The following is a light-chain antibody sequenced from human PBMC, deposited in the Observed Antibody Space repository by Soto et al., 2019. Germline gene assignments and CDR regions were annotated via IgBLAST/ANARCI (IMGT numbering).Light chain of an antibody. CDR1: SSNIGAGYD. Sequence: QSVLTQPPSVSGAPGQRVTISCTGSSSNIGAGYDVHWYQQLPGTAPQLLIYGNSKRPSGVPDRFSGSKSGTSASLAIAGLEAEDEAYYYCQSYGSMRGVVFGGGTQLTVL. CDR3: QSYGSMRGVV. CDR2: GNS. J-gene: IGLJ3*02. V-gene: IGLV1-40*01.